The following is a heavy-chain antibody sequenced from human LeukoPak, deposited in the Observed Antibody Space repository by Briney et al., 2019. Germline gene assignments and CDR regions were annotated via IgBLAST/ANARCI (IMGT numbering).Heavy chain of an antibody. V-gene: IGHV4-39*07. J-gene: IGHJ6*02. CDR1: GGSISSSSYY. D-gene: IGHD3-22*01. Sequence: PSETLSLTCTVFGGSISSSSYYWGWIHQPPGKGLEWIGEINHSGSTNYNPSLKSRVTISVDTSKNQFSLKLSSVTAADTAVYYCARGPLHYYDSSGYYYRRYYYYGMDVWGQGTTVTVSS. CDR3: ARGPLHYYDSSGYYYRRYYYYGMDV. CDR2: INHSGST.